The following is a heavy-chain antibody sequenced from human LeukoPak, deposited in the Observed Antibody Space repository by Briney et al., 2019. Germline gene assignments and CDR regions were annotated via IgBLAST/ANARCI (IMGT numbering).Heavy chain of an antibody. Sequence: ASVKVSCKTSASTFTTYGITWVRQAPGQGLKWMGWISTHKGNTYFSREFQDRVFLTTDASTTTAYMELRSLRSDDTAIYYCATYFSGSGSFTTQFDHWGQGTLVTVSS. V-gene: IGHV1-18*04. J-gene: IGHJ4*02. CDR2: ISTHKGNT. CDR1: ASTFTTYG. D-gene: IGHD3-10*01. CDR3: ATYFSGSGSFTTQFDH.